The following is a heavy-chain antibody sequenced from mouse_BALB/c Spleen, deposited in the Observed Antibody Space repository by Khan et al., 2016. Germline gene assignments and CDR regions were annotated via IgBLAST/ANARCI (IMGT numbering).Heavy chain of an antibody. Sequence: EVELVESGGGLVKPGGSLKLSCAASGFTFSTYGMSWVRQTPEKRLEWVATISGGDSYTYYPDSVKGRFTISRDNAKNNLYLQMSILRAEDTALYYCARFYEYYAMDYWGQGTSVTVSS. J-gene: IGHJ4*01. V-gene: IGHV5-9-2*01. CDR1: GFTFSTYG. CDR3: ARFYEYYAMDY. D-gene: IGHD2-12*01. CDR2: ISGGDSYT.